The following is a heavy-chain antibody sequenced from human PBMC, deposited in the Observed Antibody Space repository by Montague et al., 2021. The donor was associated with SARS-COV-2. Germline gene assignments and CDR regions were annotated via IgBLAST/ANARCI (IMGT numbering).Heavy chain of an antibody. J-gene: IGHJ4*02. Sequence: VKPTQTLTLTCTFSGFSLSTSGMCVSWIRQPPGKALEWLARIDWDDDKYYSTSLKTRLTISKDTSKNQVVLTMTNMDPVDTATYYCAREYSSGVYFDYWGQGTLVTDSS. CDR2: IDWDDDK. V-gene: IGHV2-70*11. D-gene: IGHD6-19*01. CDR1: GFSLSTSGMC. CDR3: AREYSSGVYFDY.